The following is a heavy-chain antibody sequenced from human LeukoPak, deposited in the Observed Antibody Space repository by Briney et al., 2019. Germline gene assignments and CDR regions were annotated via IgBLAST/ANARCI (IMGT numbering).Heavy chain of an antibody. CDR3: ASERRWGSGYYTKYNWLDP. CDR1: GFTFSTYW. J-gene: IGHJ5*02. Sequence: GGSLRLSCAASGFTFSTYWMHWVRQAPGKGLVWVSRINSDGSSTSYADSVKGRFTISRDNAKNTLYLQMNSLRAEDTAVYYCASERRWGSGYYTKYNWLDPWGQGTLVTVSS. CDR2: INSDGSST. D-gene: IGHD3-3*01. V-gene: IGHV3-74*01.